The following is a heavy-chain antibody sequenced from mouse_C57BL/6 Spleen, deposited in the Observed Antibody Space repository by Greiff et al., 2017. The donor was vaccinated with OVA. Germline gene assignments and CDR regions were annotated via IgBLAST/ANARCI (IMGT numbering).Heavy chain of an antibody. CDR1: GYTFTSYW. CDR2: IDPSASYT. D-gene: IGHD2-3*01. CDR3: AISGDAYYFKFFAY. Sequence: QVQLQQPGAELVMPGASVKLSCKASGYTFTSYWMNWVKQRPGQGLEWIGEIDPSASYTTSNQKFKGKSTLTVDKSSSTDYMQLSSQTSEVSAVYYCAISGDAYYFKFFAYWGQGTLVTVSS. J-gene: IGHJ3*01. V-gene: IGHV1-69*01.